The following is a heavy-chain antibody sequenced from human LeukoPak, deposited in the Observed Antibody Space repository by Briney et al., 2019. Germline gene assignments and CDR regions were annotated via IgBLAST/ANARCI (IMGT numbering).Heavy chain of an antibody. J-gene: IGHJ4*02. CDR2: IYYSGST. CDR1: GGSISSYY. D-gene: IGHD3-22*01. CDR3: ARVHYDSSGYYFDY. Sequence: PSETLSLTCTVSGGSISSYYWSWIRQPPGKGLEWIGYIYYSGSTNYNPSLKSRVTISVDTSKNQFSLKLSSVTAADTAVYYCARVHYDSSGYYFDYWGQGTLVTVSS. V-gene: IGHV4-59*01.